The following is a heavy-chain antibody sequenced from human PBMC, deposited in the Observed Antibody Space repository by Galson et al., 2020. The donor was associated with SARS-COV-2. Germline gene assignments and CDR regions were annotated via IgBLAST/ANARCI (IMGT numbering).Heavy chain of an antibody. CDR3: AKDDAGNDGYYYGMDV. D-gene: IGHD1-26*01. CDR1: AFTFSSYG. CDR2: ISYDGSNK. Sequence: GVSLRLSCPASAFTFSSYGMHWVRQAPGKWLEWVAVISYDGSNKYYADSVKGRFTISRDNSKNTLYLQMNSLRAEDTAVYYCAKDDAGNDGYYYGMDVWGQGTTVTVSS. J-gene: IGHJ6*02. V-gene: IGHV3-30*18.